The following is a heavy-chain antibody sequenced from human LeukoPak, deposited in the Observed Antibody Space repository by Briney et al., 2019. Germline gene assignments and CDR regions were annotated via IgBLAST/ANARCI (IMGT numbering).Heavy chain of an antibody. CDR2: IYYSGST. CDR1: GGSISSSSYY. J-gene: IGHJ6*02. V-gene: IGHV4-39*07. CDR3: ARDGGHSGYYYYGMDV. Sequence: SETLSLTCTVSGGSISSSSYYWAWIRQPPGKGLEWIGSIYYSGSTYYNPSLKSRVTISMDTSKNEFSLKLTSVTVADTAVYYCARDGGHSGYYYYGMDVWGQGTTVIVSS. D-gene: IGHD1-26*01.